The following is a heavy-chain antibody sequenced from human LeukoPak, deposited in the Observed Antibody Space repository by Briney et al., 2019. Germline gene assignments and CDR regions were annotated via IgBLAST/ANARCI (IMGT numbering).Heavy chain of an antibody. V-gene: IGHV4-34*01. Sequence: PSETLSLTCAVYGGSFSGYYWNWIRQPPGKGLERIGEINHSGSTNYNPSLKSRVTISVDTSKNQFSLKLSSVTAADTAVYYCASSRRRGMVTPYYFDYWGQGTLVTVSS. CDR2: INHSGST. D-gene: IGHD3-16*01. CDR1: GGSFSGYY. J-gene: IGHJ4*02. CDR3: ASSRRRGMVTPYYFDY.